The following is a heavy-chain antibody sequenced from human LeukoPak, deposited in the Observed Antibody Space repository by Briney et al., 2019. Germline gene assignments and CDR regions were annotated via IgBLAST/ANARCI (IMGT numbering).Heavy chain of an antibody. CDR2: INPNSGGT. J-gene: IGHJ6*03. CDR3: VGAARPRDYYYYMDV. D-gene: IGHD6-6*01. Sequence: GASVKVSCKASGYTFTGYYMHWVRQAPGQGLEWMGWINPNSGGTNYAQKFQGWVTMTRDTSISTAYMELSRLRSDDTAVYYCVGAARPRDYYYYMDVWGKGTTVTVSS. V-gene: IGHV1-2*04. CDR1: GYTFTGYY.